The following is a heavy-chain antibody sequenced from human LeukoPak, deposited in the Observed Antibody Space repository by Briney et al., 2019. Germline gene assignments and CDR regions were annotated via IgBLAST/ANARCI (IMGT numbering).Heavy chain of an antibody. Sequence: SETLSLTCTLSGGSISSSSYYWGWIRQPPGKGLEWIGYIYYSGSTNYNPSLKSRVTISVDTSKNQFSLKLSSVTAADTAVYYCARVLVVNGHGDYWGQGTLVTVSS. J-gene: IGHJ4*02. D-gene: IGHD3-9*01. V-gene: IGHV4-61*05. CDR1: GGSISSSSYY. CDR3: ARVLVVNGHGDY. CDR2: IYYSGST.